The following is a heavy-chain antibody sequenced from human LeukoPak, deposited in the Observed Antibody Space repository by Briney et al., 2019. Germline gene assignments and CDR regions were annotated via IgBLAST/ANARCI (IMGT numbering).Heavy chain of an antibody. D-gene: IGHD5-18*01. CDR2: IYTSGST. CDR1: GGSISSYY. J-gene: IGHJ4*02. CDR3: ARTTPARVGYSYGFSGTPEFFDY. Sequence: PSETLSLTCTVSGGSISSYYWSWIRQPAGKGLEWIGRIYTSGSTNYNPSLKSRVTMSVDTSKNQFSLKLSSVTAADTAVYYCARTTPARVGYSYGFSGTPEFFDYWGQGTLVTVSS. V-gene: IGHV4-4*07.